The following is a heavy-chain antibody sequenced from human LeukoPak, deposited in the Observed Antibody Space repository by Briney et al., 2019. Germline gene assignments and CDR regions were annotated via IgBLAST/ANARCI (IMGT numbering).Heavy chain of an antibody. D-gene: IGHD2-2*01. CDR2: IYYSGST. CDR3: ARDIVVVPGSMDV. CDR1: GGSISSHY. Sequence: KASETLSLTCSVSGGSISSHYWSWIRQPPGKGLEWIGYIYYSGSTNYNPSLKSRVTISVDTSKNQFSLKLSSVTAADTAVYYCARDIVVVPGSMDVWGKGTTATVSS. J-gene: IGHJ6*03. V-gene: IGHV4-59*11.